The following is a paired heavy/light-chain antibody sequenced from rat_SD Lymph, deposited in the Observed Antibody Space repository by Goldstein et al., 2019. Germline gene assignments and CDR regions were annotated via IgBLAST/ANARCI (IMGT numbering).Light chain of an antibody. Sequence: DIQMTQSPSSMSASLGDRVTITCRASQDIGNYLSWFQQKPGKSPRRMIYGATNLAAGVPSRFSGSRSGSDYSLTISSLESEDMAIYYCLQSIQYPFTFGSGTKLEIK. CDR3: LQSIQYPFT. J-gene: IGKJ4*01. CDR1: QDIGNY. CDR2: GAT. V-gene: IGKV14S15*01.
Heavy chain of an antibody. D-gene: IGHD4-3*01. CDR2: ISSSSSYI. V-gene: IGHV5-34*01. Sequence: EVQLVESGGGLVQPGRSLKLSCLASGFTFSNYGMNWIRQAPGKGLEWVASISSSSSYIYYADTVKGRFTISRDNAKNTLYLQMTSLRSEDTALYYCARHGPLIRGFDYWGQGVMVTVSS. CDR3: ARHGPLIRGFDY. CDR1: GFTFSNYG. J-gene: IGHJ2*01.